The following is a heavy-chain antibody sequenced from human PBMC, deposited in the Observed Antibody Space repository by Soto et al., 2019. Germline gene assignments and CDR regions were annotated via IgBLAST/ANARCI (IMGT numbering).Heavy chain of an antibody. Sequence: QGLEWMGWINPNSGGTNYAQKFQGWVTMTRDTSISTAYMELSRLRSDDTAVYYCARSLVATRSADAFDIWGQGTMVTVSS. V-gene: IGHV1-2*04. CDR3: ARSLVATRSADAFDI. J-gene: IGHJ3*02. CDR2: INPNSGGT. D-gene: IGHD5-12*01.